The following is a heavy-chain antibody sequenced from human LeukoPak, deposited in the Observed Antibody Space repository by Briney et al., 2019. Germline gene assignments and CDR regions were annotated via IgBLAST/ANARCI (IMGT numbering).Heavy chain of an antibody. J-gene: IGHJ2*01. V-gene: IGHV3-30*02. CDR2: IRYDGSNK. CDR1: GFTFSSYG. Sequence: GGSLRLSCAASGFTFSSYGMHWVRQAPGKGLEWVAFIRYDGSNKYYADSVKGRFTISRDNSKNTLYLQMNSLRAEDTAVYYCAREDNWHFDLWGRGTLVTVSS. CDR3: AREDNWHFDL.